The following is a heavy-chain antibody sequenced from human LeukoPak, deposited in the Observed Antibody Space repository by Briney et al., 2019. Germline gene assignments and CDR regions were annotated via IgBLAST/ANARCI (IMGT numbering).Heavy chain of an antibody. V-gene: IGHV3-66*01. D-gene: IGHD6-13*01. CDR2: IYSDSST. J-gene: IGHJ4*02. CDR1: AFTVGTNY. Sequence: PGGSLRLSCAASAFTVGTNYMTWVRQAPGKGLGWVSSIYSDSSTYYADSVKGRFTISRDNSKNTLYLQMNSLRAEDTAVYCRSWYLDYWGQGTLVTVSS. CDR3: SWYLDY.